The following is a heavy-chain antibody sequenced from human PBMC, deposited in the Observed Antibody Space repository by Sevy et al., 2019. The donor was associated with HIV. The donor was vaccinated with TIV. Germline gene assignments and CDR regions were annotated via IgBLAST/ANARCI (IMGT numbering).Heavy chain of an antibody. V-gene: IGHV3-23*01. Sequence: GGSLRLSCAASGFTFSSYAMSWVRQAPGKGLEWVSAISGSGGSTYYGDSVKGRFTISRDNSKNTLYLQMNSLRAEDTAVYYCAQGHQLQPFDYWGQGTLVTVSS. CDR3: AQGHQLQPFDY. D-gene: IGHD2-2*01. J-gene: IGHJ4*02. CDR1: GFTFSSYA. CDR2: ISGSGGST.